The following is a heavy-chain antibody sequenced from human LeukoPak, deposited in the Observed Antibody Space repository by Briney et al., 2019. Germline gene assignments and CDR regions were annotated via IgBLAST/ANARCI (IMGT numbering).Heavy chain of an antibody. V-gene: IGHV3-74*01. CDR3: ARGKGGYCSGGSCYPGWFDP. Sequence: GGSLRLSCAASGFTFTNYWMHWVRQAPGKGLVCVSRINSDGSSTRYADSVKGRFIISRDNAKNTLYLHMNSLRAEDTAVYYCARGKGGYCSGGSCYPGWFDPWGQGTLVTVSS. D-gene: IGHD2-15*01. CDR1: GFTFTNYW. J-gene: IGHJ5*02. CDR2: INSDGSST.